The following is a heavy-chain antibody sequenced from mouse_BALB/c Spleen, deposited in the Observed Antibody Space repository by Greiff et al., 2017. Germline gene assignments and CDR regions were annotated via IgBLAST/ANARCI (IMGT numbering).Heavy chain of an antibody. CDR3: TRLYYRYDYAMDY. CDR1: GYTLTSYW. CDR2: IDPSDSYT. J-gene: IGHJ4*01. V-gene: IGHV1S127*01. Sequence: VQLQQPGAELVKPGASVKMSCKASGYTLTSYWMHWVKQRPGQGLEWIGVIDPSDSYTSYNQKFKGKATLTVDTSSSTAYMQLSSLTSEDSAVYNCTRLYYRYDYAMDYWGQGTSVTVSS. D-gene: IGHD2-14*01.